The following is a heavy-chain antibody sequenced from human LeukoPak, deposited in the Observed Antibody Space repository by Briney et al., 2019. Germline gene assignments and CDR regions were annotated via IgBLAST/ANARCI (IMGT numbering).Heavy chain of an antibody. J-gene: IGHJ4*02. CDR2: ISSSSSTI. D-gene: IGHD2-15*01. V-gene: IGHV3-48*04. Sequence: PGGSLRLSCAASGFTFSTYSMNWVRQAPGKGLEWVSYISSSSSTIYYADSVKGRFTISRGNAKNSLYLQMNSLRAEDTAVYYCARLAAPYLDYWGQGTLVTVSS. CDR3: ARLAAPYLDY. CDR1: GFTFSTYS.